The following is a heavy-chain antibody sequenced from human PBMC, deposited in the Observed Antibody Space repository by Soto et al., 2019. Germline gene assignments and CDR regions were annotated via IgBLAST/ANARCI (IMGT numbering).Heavy chain of an antibody. Sequence: PSETLSLTCTVSGGSISSYYWSWFRQPPGKGLEWIAYVYYTGSANYNPSLKSRVTISVDNSKNQFSLNLNSVTAADTAVYYCARYNAASGTYYFDYWGQGTLVTVSS. V-gene: IGHV4-59*12. D-gene: IGHD6-13*01. CDR2: VYYTGSA. CDR1: GGSISSYY. J-gene: IGHJ4*02. CDR3: ARYNAASGTYYFDY.